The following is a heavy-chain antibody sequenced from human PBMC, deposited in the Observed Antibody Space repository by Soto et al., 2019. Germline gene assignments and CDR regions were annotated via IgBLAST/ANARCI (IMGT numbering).Heavy chain of an antibody. CDR3: VRRSANFDSSGYHDNWYFDV. Sequence: QLQLQESGPGLVKPSETLSLSCSVSGGSISGGDDYWGWVRQPPGKGLEWIGSIYYSGSPYYNPSLRSRVTLSVDTAKNQFSLKLSSVTADDTAVFYCVRRSANFDSSGYHDNWYFDVWGRGTLVTVSS. J-gene: IGHJ2*01. CDR1: GGSISGGDDY. V-gene: IGHV4-39*01. CDR2: IYYSGSP. D-gene: IGHD3-22*01.